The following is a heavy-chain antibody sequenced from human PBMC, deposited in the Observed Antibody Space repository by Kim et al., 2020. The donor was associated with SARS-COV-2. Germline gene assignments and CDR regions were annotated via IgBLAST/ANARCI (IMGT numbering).Heavy chain of an antibody. D-gene: IGHD3-22*01. CDR3: ARAVGYDSSGYYYPNAFDI. Sequence: GRFTISRDNSTTTLYLQMNSLRAEDTAVYYCARAVGYDSSGYYYPNAFDIWGQGTMVTVSS. V-gene: IGHV3-66*01. J-gene: IGHJ3*02.